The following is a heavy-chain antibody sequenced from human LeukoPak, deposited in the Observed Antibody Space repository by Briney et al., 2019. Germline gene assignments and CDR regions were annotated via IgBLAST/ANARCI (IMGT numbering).Heavy chain of an antibody. V-gene: IGHV3-30*03. CDR2: ISYDGGNK. D-gene: IGHD3-3*01. CDR3: ARDGSFWRGYPYYFDY. J-gene: IGHJ4*02. CDR1: GFTFSSYG. Sequence: GGSLRLSCAASGFTFSSYGMHWVRQAPGKGLEWVAVISYDGGNKYYADSVKGRFTTSRDNSKNTLYLQVNSLRAEDTAVYYCARDGSFWRGYPYYFDYWGQGTLVTASS.